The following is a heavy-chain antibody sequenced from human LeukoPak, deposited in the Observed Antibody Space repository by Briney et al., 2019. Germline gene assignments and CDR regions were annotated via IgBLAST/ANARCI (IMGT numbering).Heavy chain of an antibody. J-gene: IGHJ4*02. CDR1: GYTFAGYY. D-gene: IGHD6-13*01. CDR3: ARDPQIGYSSSWYRYFDY. Sequence: ASVKVSCKASGYTFAGYYIHWVRQAPGQGLEWMGWISAYNGNTNYAQKLQGRVTMTTDTSTSTAYMELRSLRSDDTAVYYCARDPQIGYSSSWYRYFDYWGQGTLVTVSS. CDR2: ISAYNGNT. V-gene: IGHV1-18*04.